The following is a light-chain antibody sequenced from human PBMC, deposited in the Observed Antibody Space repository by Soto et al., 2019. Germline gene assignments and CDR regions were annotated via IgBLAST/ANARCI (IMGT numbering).Light chain of an antibody. J-gene: IGLJ1*01. CDR3: SSYAGSSSFDV. CDR2: GVS. V-gene: IGLV2-8*01. CDR1: NSDVGGYTY. Sequence: QSALTQPPSASGSPGQSVTISCTGTNSDVGGYTYVSWYQQHPGKAPKLMIYGVSKRPSGVPDRFSGSKSGNTASLTVSGLQAEDEADYCCSSYAGSSSFDVFGTGTKVTVL.